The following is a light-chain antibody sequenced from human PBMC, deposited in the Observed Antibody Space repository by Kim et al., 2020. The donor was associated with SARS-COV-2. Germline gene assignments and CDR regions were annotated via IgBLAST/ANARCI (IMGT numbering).Light chain of an antibody. V-gene: IGKV3-15*01. CDR2: GAS. CDR3: QQYNNWPPYT. J-gene: IGKJ2*01. Sequence: EVVMTQSPATLSVSPGERATLSCRASQSVSSNLAWYQQKPGQAPRLLIYGASTRAIGIPARFSGSGSGTEFTLTISSLQSEDFAVYYCQQYNNWPPYTFGQGTKLEI. CDR1: QSVSSN.